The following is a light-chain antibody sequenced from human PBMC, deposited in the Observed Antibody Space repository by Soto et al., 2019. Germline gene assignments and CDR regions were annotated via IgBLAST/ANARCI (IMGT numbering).Light chain of an antibody. J-gene: IGKJ1*01. V-gene: IGKV3-15*01. Sequence: EIVMTQSPATLSVSPGERATLSCRASQTLGTGLAWYQQKPGQAPRLLIFDASTRATFIPARFSGSGSGTDFTLTISSLQSEDFAVYYCQQYASRPLTFGQGTKVEIK. CDR1: QTLGTG. CDR2: DAS. CDR3: QQYASRPLT.